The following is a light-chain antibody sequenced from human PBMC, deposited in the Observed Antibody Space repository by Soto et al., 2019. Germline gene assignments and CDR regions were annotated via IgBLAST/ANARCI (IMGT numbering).Light chain of an antibody. Sequence: DIQMTQSPSTLSASVGDRVTITCGPIRRIGSWLAWYQQKPGKAPKLLIYDASSLESGVPSRFSGSGSGTEFTLTISSLQPDDFATYYCQQYNSYLMYTFGQGTKLEIK. CDR1: RRIGSW. V-gene: IGKV1-5*01. CDR3: QQYNSYLMYT. CDR2: DAS. J-gene: IGKJ2*01.